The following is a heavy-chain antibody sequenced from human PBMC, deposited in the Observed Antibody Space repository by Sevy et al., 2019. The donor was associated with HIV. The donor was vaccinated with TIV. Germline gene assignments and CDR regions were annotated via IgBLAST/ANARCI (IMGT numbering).Heavy chain of an antibody. D-gene: IGHD1-26*01. Sequence: ASVKVSCKTFGYTFTDNYIHWVRQAPGQGLEWMGRFNPLSGGTKSAQQFQGGGTMTRDTSISKAYMEGSRLTFDETAVYYCAREAGSTYYGLLDYWGQGSLVTVSS. CDR2: FNPLSGGT. J-gene: IGHJ4*02. V-gene: IGHV1-2*06. CDR1: GYTFTDNY. CDR3: AREAGSTYYGLLDY.